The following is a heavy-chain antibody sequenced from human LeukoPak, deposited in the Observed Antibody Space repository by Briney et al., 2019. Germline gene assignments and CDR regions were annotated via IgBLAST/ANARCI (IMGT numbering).Heavy chain of an antibody. V-gene: IGHV3-21*04. CDR3: ARRRRLGDFPHYYYMDV. Sequence: PGGSLRLSCAASGFSFSSFSMNWVRQAPGKGLEWVSYISGGSSFTYYVDSVKGRFTISRDNAKNSLYLQMNSLTAEDTALYYCARRRRLGDFPHYYYMDVWGKGTTVTASS. D-gene: IGHD3-16*01. CDR2: ISGGSSFT. J-gene: IGHJ6*03. CDR1: GFSFSSFS.